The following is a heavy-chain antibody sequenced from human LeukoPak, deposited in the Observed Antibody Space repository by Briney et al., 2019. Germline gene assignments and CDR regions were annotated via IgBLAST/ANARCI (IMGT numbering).Heavy chain of an antibody. V-gene: IGHV3-23*01. Sequence: GGSLRLSCAASGFTFSSHHMTWVRQAPGKGLEWVSAIVDNGGSTYYADPVKGRFTISRDNSKNTVYLQMNSLRAEDTAVYYCARILPSPYYDSSGYYLASYAFDIWGQGTMVTVSS. D-gene: IGHD3-22*01. J-gene: IGHJ3*02. CDR3: ARILPSPYYDSSGYYLASYAFDI. CDR1: GFTFSSHH. CDR2: IVDNGGST.